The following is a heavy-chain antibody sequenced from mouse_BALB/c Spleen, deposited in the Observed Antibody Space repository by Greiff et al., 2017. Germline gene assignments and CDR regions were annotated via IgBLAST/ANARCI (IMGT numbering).Heavy chain of an antibody. J-gene: IGHJ4*01. Sequence: QVQLQQSGPGLVAPSQSLSITCTVSGFSLTSYDISWIRQPPGKGLEWLGVIWTGGGTNYNSAFMSRVSISKDNSKSQVFLKMNSLQTDDTAIYYCVRDSPYYYGSSYDAMDYWGQGTSVTVSS. D-gene: IGHD1-1*01. CDR2: IWTGGGT. CDR1: GFSLTSYD. CDR3: VRDSPYYYGSSYDAMDY. V-gene: IGHV2-9-2*01.